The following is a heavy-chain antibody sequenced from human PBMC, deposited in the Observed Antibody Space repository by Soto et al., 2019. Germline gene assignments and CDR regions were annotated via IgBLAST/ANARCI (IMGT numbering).Heavy chain of an antibody. J-gene: IGHJ3*02. CDR1: GYTFTGYY. CDR3: ARVGYCSSTSCYEGAFDI. CDR2: INPNSGGT. V-gene: IGHV1-2*04. Sequence: GASVKVSCKASGYTFTGYYMHWVRQAPGQGLEWMGWINPNSGGTNYAQKFQGWVTMTRDTSISTAYMELSRLRSDDTAVYYCARVGYCSSTSCYEGAFDIWGQGTMVTVSS. D-gene: IGHD2-2*01.